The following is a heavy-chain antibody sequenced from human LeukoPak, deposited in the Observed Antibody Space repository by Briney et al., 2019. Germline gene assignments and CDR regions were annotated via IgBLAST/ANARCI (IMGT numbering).Heavy chain of an antibody. CDR1: GFTFSSYG. J-gene: IGHJ4*02. CDR2: IQYDGSDK. V-gene: IGHV3-30*02. Sequence: GGSLRLSCAASGFTFSSYGMHWVRQAPGKGLEWVAFIQYDGSDKYYADSVKGRFTISRDNSKNTLYLQMNSLRAEDTAVYYCRGPFDYWGQGTLVTVSS. CDR3: RGPFDY.